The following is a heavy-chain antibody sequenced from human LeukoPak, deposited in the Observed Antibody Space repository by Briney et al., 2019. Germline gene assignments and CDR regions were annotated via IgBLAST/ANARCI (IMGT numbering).Heavy chain of an antibody. J-gene: IGHJ4*02. Sequence: SQTLSLTCTVSGGAVTSGSHYWSWIRQPAGKGLEWIGRIYTNGKTHYNPSLKSRVLMSLDTSKNQVSLELSSVTAADTAVYYCAREEYYYGTSDYWYYFDYWGQGTKVIVSS. CDR2: IYTNGKT. CDR1: GGAVTSGSHY. D-gene: IGHD3-22*01. V-gene: IGHV4-61*02. CDR3: AREEYYYGTSDYWYYFDY.